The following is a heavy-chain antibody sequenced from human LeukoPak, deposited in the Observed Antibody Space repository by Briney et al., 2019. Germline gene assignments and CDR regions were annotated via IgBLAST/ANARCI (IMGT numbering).Heavy chain of an antibody. CDR3: ARRGSVTYWIDY. CDR1: GDSVSSSNFY. CDR2: ISYSGST. V-gene: IGHV4-39*01. Sequence: SETLSLTCTVSGDSVSSSNFYWGWIRQPPGRGLEWIGSISYSGSTYYNPSLKSRVTISVDTSKNQFSLKLSSVTAADTAVYYCARRGSVTYWIDYWGQGTLVAVSS. J-gene: IGHJ4*02. D-gene: IGHD1-1*01.